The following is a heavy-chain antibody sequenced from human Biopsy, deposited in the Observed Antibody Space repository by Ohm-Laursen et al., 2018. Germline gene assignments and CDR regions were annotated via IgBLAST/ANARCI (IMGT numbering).Heavy chain of an antibody. Sequence: GSLRLSCAASGFTFSSNVMSWVRQAPGRGLEWVSTINHSGRDTYYADSVKGRFTISRDNFQNTLYLQMNGLRADDAAVYYCAKSAYVTIKCHSFDHWGQGTLVTVSS. D-gene: IGHD3-10*01. J-gene: IGHJ5*02. CDR3: AKSAYVTIKCHSFDH. CDR1: GFTFSSNV. CDR2: INHSGRDT. V-gene: IGHV3-23*01.